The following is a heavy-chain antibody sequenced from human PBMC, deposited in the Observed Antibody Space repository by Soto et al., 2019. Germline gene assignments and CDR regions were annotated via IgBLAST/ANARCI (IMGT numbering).Heavy chain of an antibody. CDR1: GGTFSSYT. D-gene: IGHD5-12*01. CDR3: ARGNHRWLQLWYFDL. Sequence: QVQLVQSGAEVKKPGSSVTVSCKASGGTFSSYTISWVRQAPGQGLEWMGGIIPIFGTANYAQKFQGRVTITEDESTSTAYMELSSLRPADTAVYYCARGNHRWLQLWYFDLWGRGTLVTVSS. J-gene: IGHJ2*01. CDR2: IIPIFGTA. V-gene: IGHV1-69*12.